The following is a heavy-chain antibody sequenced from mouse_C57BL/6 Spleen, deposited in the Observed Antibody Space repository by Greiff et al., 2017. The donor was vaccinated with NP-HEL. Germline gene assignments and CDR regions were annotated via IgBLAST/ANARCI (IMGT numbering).Heavy chain of an antibody. CDR2: IDPSASET. V-gene: IGHV1-52*01. CDR3: ASARDNGAMDD. CDR1: GYTFTSYW. D-gene: IGHD3-2*01. Sequence: QVQLQQPGAELVRPGSSVKLSCKASGYTFTSYWMHWVKQRPIQGLEWIGNIDPSASETNYNQKFKDKATLTVDKTSSTAYMQLSSLTSEDSAVYYCASARDNGAMDDWGQGTSVTVSS. J-gene: IGHJ4*01.